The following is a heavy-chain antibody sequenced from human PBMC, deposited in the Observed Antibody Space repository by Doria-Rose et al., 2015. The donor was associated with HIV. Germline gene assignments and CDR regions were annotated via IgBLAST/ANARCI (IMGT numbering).Heavy chain of an antibody. CDR1: GVSLSSPGMG. J-gene: IGHJ4*02. D-gene: IGHD6-13*01. Sequence: QVTLKESGPVLVKPTETLTLTCTVSGVSLSSPGMGASWIRQPPGKALEWLANIFSDDERSYNTSLKSRLTISRGTSKSQVVLTMTDMDPADTATYYCARIKSSRWYHKYYFDFWGQGTLVNVSA. CDR2: IFSDDER. CDR3: ARIKSSRWYHKYYFDF. V-gene: IGHV2-26*01.